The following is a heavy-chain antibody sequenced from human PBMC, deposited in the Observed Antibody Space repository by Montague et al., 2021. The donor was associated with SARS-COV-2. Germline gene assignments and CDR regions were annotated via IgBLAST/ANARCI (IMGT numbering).Heavy chain of an antibody. D-gene: IGHD2-2*01. CDR3: ARGVRGSGTRSL. CDR1: GFTFSSYS. J-gene: IGHJ4*02. Sequence: SLRLSCAASGFTFSSYSMNWVRQAPGKGLEWVSSISSSSSYIYYADSVKGRFTISRDNAKNSLYLQMNSLRAEDTAVYYCARGVRGSGTRSLWGQGILVIVSS. V-gene: IGHV3-21*01. CDR2: ISSSSSYI.